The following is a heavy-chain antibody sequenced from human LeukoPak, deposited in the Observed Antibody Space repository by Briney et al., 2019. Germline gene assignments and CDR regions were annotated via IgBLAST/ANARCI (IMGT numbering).Heavy chain of an antibody. Sequence: PGGSLRLSCAASGFTFSSYWMHWVRQAPGKWLVWVSRINSDGSSTSYADSVKGRFTISRDNAKNTLYLQMNSLRAENTAVYYCARGYYDSSGYYSDAFDIWGQGTMVTVSS. CDR2: INSDGSST. CDR3: ARGYYDSSGYYSDAFDI. D-gene: IGHD3-22*01. J-gene: IGHJ3*02. V-gene: IGHV3-74*01. CDR1: GFTFSSYW.